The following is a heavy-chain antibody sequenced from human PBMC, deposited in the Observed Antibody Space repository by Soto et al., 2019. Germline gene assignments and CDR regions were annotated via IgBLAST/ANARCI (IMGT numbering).Heavy chain of an antibody. CDR1: GGSISSYY. D-gene: IGHD2-2*02. CDR2: IYYSGST. CDR3: ARFVRSCSGTTCYTRADV. Sequence: SETLSLTCTVSGGSISSYYWSWIRQPPGKGLEWIGYIYYSGSTNYYPSLKSRVTISVDTSKNQFSLKLRSVIVADTAVYHCARFVRSCSGTTCYTRADVWGQGTTVTVSS. V-gene: IGHV4-59*01. J-gene: IGHJ6*02.